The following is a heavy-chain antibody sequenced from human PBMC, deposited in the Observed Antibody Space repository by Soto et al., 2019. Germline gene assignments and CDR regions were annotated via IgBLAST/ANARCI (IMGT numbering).Heavy chain of an antibody. CDR3: ARGVQGSGSYSNWFDP. V-gene: IGHV4-34*01. CDR2: INHSGST. Sequence: SETLSLTCAVYGGSFSGYYWSWIRQPPGKGLEWIGEINHSGSTNYNPSLKSRVTISVDTSKNQFSLKLSSVTAADTVVYYCARGVQGSGSYSNWFDPWGQGTLVTVSS. D-gene: IGHD3-10*01. J-gene: IGHJ5*02. CDR1: GGSFSGYY.